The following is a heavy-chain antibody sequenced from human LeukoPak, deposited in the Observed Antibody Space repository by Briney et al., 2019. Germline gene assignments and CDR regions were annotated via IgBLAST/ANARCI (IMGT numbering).Heavy chain of an antibody. J-gene: IGHJ4*02. V-gene: IGHV3-64*03. CDR2: ISSNGGST. Sequence: GGSLRLSCSASGFTFSSYAMHWVRQAPGKGLEYVSGISSNGGSTYYADSVKGRFTISRDNSKNTLYLQMGSLRAEDTAVYYCVKDPPSSTSIYYFDYWGQGTLVAVSS. D-gene: IGHD2-2*01. CDR3: VKDPPSSTSIYYFDY. CDR1: GFTFSSYA.